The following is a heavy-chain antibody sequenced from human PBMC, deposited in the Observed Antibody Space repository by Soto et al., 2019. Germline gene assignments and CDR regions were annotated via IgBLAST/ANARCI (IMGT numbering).Heavy chain of an antibody. CDR1: GFTVSSND. CDR2: IYSSGST. V-gene: IGHV3-53*01. Sequence: EVQLVESGGDLIQPGGSLRLSCAASGFTVSSNDMSWVRQAPGKGLEWVSLIYSSGSTKYADSVKGRFTISRDNSKNTVHLQMNTLSTEDTAVYYCARRPLNSNGAYWGQGTLVTVSS. J-gene: IGHJ4*02. D-gene: IGHD3-22*01. CDR3: ARRPLNSNGAY.